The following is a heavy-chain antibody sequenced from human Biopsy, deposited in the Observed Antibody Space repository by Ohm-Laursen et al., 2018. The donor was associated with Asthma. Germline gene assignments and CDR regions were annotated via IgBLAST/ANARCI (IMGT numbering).Heavy chain of an antibody. V-gene: IGHV4-34*01. J-gene: IGHJ6*02. D-gene: IGHD3-3*01. Sequence: SETLSLTCSMYGLSSSGYYWTWIRQPPGKGLEWIGESDHRGNTNINPTLKSRVTISKDKSANEFSLKMRSVTAAGTAIYYCARGPEWSGLDIWGQGTTVTVSS. CDR3: ARGPEWSGLDI. CDR2: SDHRGNT. CDR1: GLSSSGYY.